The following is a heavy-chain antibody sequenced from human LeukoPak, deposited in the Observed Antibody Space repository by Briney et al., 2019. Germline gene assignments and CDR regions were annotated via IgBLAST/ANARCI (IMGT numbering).Heavy chain of an antibody. CDR1: GGSISSSSYY. CDR3: ASRGGNFRLRYLFDC. Sequence: SETLSLTCTAFGGSISSSSYYWGWIRQPPGKGLEWIGSIYYSGSTYYNPSVKSRVTISVDTSKSQFSLKLSSVTAANTAVYYCASRGGNFRLRYLFDCWGQGTLVSVCS. J-gene: IGHJ4*02. D-gene: IGHD4-23*01. V-gene: IGHV4-39*07. CDR2: IYYSGST.